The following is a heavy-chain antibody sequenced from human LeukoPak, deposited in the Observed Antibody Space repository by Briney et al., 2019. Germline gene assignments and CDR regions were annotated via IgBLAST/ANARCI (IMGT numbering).Heavy chain of an antibody. D-gene: IGHD3-22*01. CDR2: INWNGGST. J-gene: IGHJ3*02. CDR1: GFTFDDYG. V-gene: IGHV3-20*04. CDR3: ARDPDYYDSSGYYGGAFDI. Sequence: GGSLRLSCAASGFTFDDYGMSWVRQAPGKGLEWVSGINWNGGSTGYADSVKGRFTISRDNAKNSLYLQMNSLRAEDTALYYCARDPDYYDSSGYYGGAFDIWGQGTMVTVSS.